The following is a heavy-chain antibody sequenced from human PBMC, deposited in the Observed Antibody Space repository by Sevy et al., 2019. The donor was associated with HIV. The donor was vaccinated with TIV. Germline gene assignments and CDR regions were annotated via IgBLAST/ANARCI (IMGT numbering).Heavy chain of an antibody. Sequence: GGSLRLSCAASGFTFSTYDMHWVRQAPGKGLEWVAYIRYDGSNKYYGDSVRGRFTFSRERSKSTLYVQLNSLRAEDTAVYYCARGRKTTEEWLEELDYYYGMDVWGQGTSVTVSS. J-gene: IGHJ6*02. CDR1: GFTFSTYD. V-gene: IGHV3-30*02. CDR3: ARGRKTTEEWLEELDYYYGMDV. D-gene: IGHD2-8*01. CDR2: IRYDGSNK.